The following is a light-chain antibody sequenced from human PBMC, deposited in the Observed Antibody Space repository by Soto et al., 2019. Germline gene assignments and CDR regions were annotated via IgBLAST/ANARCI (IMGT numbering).Light chain of an antibody. CDR1: SSSIGSNT. CDR3: AAWDDSLNGYV. CDR2: SNN. Sequence: QSALTQPPSASGTPGQRVPISCSGTSSSIGSNTVNWYQQLPGTAPKLLIYSNNQRPSGVPDRFSGSKSGTSASLAISGLQSEDEADYYCAAWDDSLNGYVFGTGTKLTVL. J-gene: IGLJ1*01. V-gene: IGLV1-44*01.